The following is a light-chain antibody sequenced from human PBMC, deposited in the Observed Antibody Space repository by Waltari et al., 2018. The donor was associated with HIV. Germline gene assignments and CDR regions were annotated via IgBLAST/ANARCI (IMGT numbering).Light chain of an antibody. CDR2: WAS. CDR3: QQYYSPPLA. Sequence: DIVMTQSPDSLAVDRGERDTSHGKSSGSVLYRPNNNSYLAWYQQKPGQPPKLLINWASLRESGVPDRFSGSGSGTDFTLTISSLQAEDVAVYYCQQYYSPPLAFGGGTKVEIK. J-gene: IGKJ4*01. V-gene: IGKV4-1*01. CDR1: GSVLYRPNNNSY.